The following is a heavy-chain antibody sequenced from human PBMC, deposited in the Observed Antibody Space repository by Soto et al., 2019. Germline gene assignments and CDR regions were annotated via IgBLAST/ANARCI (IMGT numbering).Heavy chain of an antibody. D-gene: IGHD6-13*01. V-gene: IGHV3-53*01. CDR3: ASPSIAAAANYYYYGMDV. CDR2: IYSGGST. J-gene: IGHJ6*02. Sequence: GGSLRLSCAASGFTVSSNYMSWVRQAPGKGLEWVSVIYSGGSTYYADSVKGRFTISRDNSKNTLYLKMNSLRAEDTAVYYCASPSIAAAANYYYYGMDVWGQGTTVTV. CDR1: GFTVSSNY.